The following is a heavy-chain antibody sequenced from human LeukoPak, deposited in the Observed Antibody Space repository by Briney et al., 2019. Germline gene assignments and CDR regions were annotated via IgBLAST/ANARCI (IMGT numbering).Heavy chain of an antibody. CDR3: ARVVTTVTTSFAFDI. D-gene: IGHD4-17*01. CDR1: GYSISSGYY. CDR2: INHSGSA. Sequence: SETLSLTCTVSGYSISSGYYWGWIRQPPGKGLEWIGEINHSGSANYNPSLKSRVTILLDTSKNQFSLNLSSVTAADTAVYYCARVVTTVTTSFAFDIWGQGTMVTVSS. V-gene: IGHV4-38-2*02. J-gene: IGHJ3*02.